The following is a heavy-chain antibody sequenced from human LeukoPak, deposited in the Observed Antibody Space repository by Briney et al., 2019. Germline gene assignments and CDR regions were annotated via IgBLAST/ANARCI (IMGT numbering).Heavy chain of an antibody. CDR3: ARDSKQQLVPYYFDY. J-gene: IGHJ4*02. V-gene: IGHV3-11*01. Sequence: GGSLRLSCAASGFTFSDYYMSWIRQAPGKGLEWVSYISSSGSTIYYADSVKGRFTISRNNAKNSLYLQMNSLRAEDTAVYYCARDSKQQLVPYYFDYWGQGTLVTVSS. CDR2: ISSSGSTI. CDR1: GFTFSDYY. D-gene: IGHD6-13*01.